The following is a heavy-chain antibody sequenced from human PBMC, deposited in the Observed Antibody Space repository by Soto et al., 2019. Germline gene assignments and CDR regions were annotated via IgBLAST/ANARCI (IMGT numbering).Heavy chain of an antibody. CDR3: ARIKMDPSSSWYPEY. CDR1: GFSLSTSGMC. J-gene: IGHJ4*02. Sequence: PTLVNPTQTLTLTCTFSGFSLSTSGMCVSWIRQPPGKALEWLALIDWDDDKYYSTSLKTRLTISKDTSKNQVVLTMTNMDPVDTATYYCARIKMDPSSSWYPEYWGQGTLVTVSS. D-gene: IGHD6-13*01. V-gene: IGHV2-70*01. CDR2: IDWDDDK.